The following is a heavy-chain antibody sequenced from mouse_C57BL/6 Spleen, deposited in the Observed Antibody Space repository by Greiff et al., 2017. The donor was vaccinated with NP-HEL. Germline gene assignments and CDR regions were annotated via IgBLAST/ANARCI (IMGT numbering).Heavy chain of an antibody. CDR1: GYSFTGYF. D-gene: IGHD1-1*01. CDR3: ARDYYGSSFDY. CDR2: INPYNGDT. J-gene: IGHJ2*01. V-gene: IGHV1-20*01. Sequence: EVKLQESGPELVKPGDSVKISCKASGYSFTGYFMNWVMQSHGKSLEWIGRINPYNGDTFYNQKFKGKATLTVDKSSSTAHMELRSLTSEDSAVYYCARDYYGSSFDYWGQGTTLTVSS.